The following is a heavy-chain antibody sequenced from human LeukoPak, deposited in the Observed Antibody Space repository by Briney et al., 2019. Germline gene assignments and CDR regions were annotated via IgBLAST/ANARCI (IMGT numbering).Heavy chain of an antibody. CDR2: IRGSGGGT. V-gene: IGHV3-23*01. J-gene: IGHJ4*02. D-gene: IGHD3-22*01. Sequence: GGSLRLSCAASGFTFSNYAMMWLRQAPGKGPEWVSAIRGSGGGTEYADSVRGRFTISRDNAKNTLYLQMNSLRAEDTAVYYCARVYYDSSGYYSFDYWGQGTLVTVSS. CDR1: GFTFSNYA. CDR3: ARVYYDSSGYYSFDY.